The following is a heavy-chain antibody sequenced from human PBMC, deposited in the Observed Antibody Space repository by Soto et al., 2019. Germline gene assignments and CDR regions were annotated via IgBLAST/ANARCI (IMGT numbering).Heavy chain of an antibody. CDR1: GYTFTGYY. Sequence: QVQLVQSGAEVKKPGASVKVSCKASGYTFTGYYMHWVRQAPGQGLEWMGWINPNSGGTNYAQKFQGRVTMTRDTSISTAYMELSRLRSDDTAVYYCARDLIFLARSGGFDPWVQGTLFTVSS. J-gene: IGHJ5*02. V-gene: IGHV1-2*02. CDR2: INPNSGGT. D-gene: IGHD3-3*01. CDR3: ARDLIFLARSGGFDP.